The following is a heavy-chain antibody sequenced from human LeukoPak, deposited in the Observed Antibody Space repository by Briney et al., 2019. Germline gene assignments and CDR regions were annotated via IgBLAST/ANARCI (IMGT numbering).Heavy chain of an antibody. Sequence: GESLKISCKGSGYSFTSYWIGWVRQMPGKGLEWMGIIYPGDSDTRYSPSFQGQVTISADKSISTAYLQWSSLKASDTAMYYCASNSGYDSRNYYMDVWGKGTTVTISS. J-gene: IGHJ6*03. CDR3: ASNSGYDSRNYYMDV. CDR2: IYPGDSDT. V-gene: IGHV5-51*01. D-gene: IGHD5-12*01. CDR1: GYSFTSYW.